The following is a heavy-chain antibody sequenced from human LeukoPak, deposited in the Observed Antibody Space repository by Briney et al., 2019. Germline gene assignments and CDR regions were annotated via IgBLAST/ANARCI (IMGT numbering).Heavy chain of an antibody. CDR2: IYPSGIT. Sequence: PSETLSLTCTVSGGSISSISYYWSWIRQPAGKGLEWIGRIYPSGITYSNPSLKSRVTISIDTSKNQFSLKLSSVTAADTAVYYCARGAATGKFHYAHWGQGTLVTVSS. CDR1: GGSISSISYY. D-gene: IGHD6-13*01. V-gene: IGHV4-61*02. J-gene: IGHJ1*01. CDR3: ARGAATGKFHYAH.